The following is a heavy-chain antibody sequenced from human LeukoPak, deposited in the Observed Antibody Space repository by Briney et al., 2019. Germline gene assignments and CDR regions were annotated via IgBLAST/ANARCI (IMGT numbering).Heavy chain of an antibody. CDR3: ARHVTISGPYDASDI. CDR2: IYYSGGT. D-gene: IGHD5-24*01. Sequence: SETLSLTCTVSGDSISSYYWSWIRQPPGKGLEWIGYIYYSGGTNYNPSLKSRVTISVDTSKNQFSLKLRSVTAADTAVYYCARHVTISGPYDASDIWGQGTMVTVSS. CDR1: GDSISSYY. J-gene: IGHJ3*02. V-gene: IGHV4-59*08.